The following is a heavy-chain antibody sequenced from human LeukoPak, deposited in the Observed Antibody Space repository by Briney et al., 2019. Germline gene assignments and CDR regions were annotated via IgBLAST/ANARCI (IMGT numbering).Heavy chain of an antibody. Sequence: ASVKVSCKASGYTFTGYYMHWLRQAPGQGLEWLGWINPNSGATNNAQNFQGRVTMTRDTSISTAYMELTRLRSDDTAVYFCARDGYCSGGTCPDLDYWGQGTLVTVSS. CDR1: GYTFTGYY. CDR2: INPNSGAT. D-gene: IGHD2-15*01. V-gene: IGHV1-2*02. J-gene: IGHJ4*02. CDR3: ARDGYCSGGTCPDLDY.